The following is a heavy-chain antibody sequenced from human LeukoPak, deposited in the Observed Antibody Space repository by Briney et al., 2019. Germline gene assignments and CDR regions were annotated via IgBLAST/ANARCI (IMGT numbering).Heavy chain of an antibody. J-gene: IGHJ4*02. CDR1: GFTFSSYA. CDR2: ISGSGGST. Sequence: GGSLRLSCAASGFTFSSYAMSWVRQAPGKGLEWVSAISGSGGSTYYADSVKGRFTISRDNSKNTLYLQMNSLRAEDTAVYYCVKVHSSGYFRYWGQGTLVTVSS. CDR3: VKVHSSGYFRY. V-gene: IGHV3-23*01. D-gene: IGHD6-19*01.